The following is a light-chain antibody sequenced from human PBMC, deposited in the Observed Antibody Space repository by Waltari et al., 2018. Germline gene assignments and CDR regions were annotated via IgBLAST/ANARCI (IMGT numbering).Light chain of an antibody. CDR3: QAWDVNALI. V-gene: IGLV3-1*01. CDR1: QLGSTY. J-gene: IGLJ2*01. Sequence: SYDLTQPHSVSVSPGQPASFTCSGRQLGSTYVCWYQQKAGQSPELVMYQDAKRPSGIPERFPGSNSGNTATLTISGTQAMDEADYFCQAWDVNALIFGGGTKLTVL. CDR2: QDA.